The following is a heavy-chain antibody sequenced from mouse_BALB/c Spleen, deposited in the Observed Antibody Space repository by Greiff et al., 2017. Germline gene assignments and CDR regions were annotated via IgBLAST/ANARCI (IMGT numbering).Heavy chain of an antibody. CDR1: GFSLTSYG. CDR3: AKKNYGSSYGDVMDY. CDR2: IWRGGST. D-gene: IGHD1-1*01. Sequence: QVQLKESGPSLVQPSQSLSITCTVSGFSLTSYGVHWVRQSPGKGLEWLGVIWRGGSTDYNAAFMSRLSITKDNSKSQVFFKMNSLQADDTAIYYCAKKNYGSSYGDVMDYWGQGTSVTVSS. J-gene: IGHJ4*01. V-gene: IGHV2-5-1*01.